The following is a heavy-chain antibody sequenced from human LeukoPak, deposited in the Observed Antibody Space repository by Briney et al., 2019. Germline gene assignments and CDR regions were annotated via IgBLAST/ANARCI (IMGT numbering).Heavy chain of an antibody. V-gene: IGHV1-3*04. Sequence: ASVKVSCKASGYTFTRYAMHWVRQAPGQRLEWMGWINTGNGNTKYSQKFQGRVTITRDTSASTAYMELSSLRSEDTAVYYCARVDRDYCSGGSCYSAYFQHWGQGTLVTVSS. CDR2: INTGNGNT. CDR3: ARVDRDYCSGGSCYSAYFQH. CDR1: GYTFTRYA. J-gene: IGHJ1*01. D-gene: IGHD2-15*01.